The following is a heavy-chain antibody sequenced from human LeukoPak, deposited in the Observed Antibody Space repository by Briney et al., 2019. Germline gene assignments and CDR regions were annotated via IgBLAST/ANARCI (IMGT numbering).Heavy chain of an antibody. CDR2: ISPYNGNT. Sequence: ASVKVSCKASGYTFRSYGISWVRQAPGQGLEWMGWISPYNGNTKYSQKMQGRATMYTDTSTSAACMELRSLRSDDTAVYYCARDVGLYSGNCVDYWGPGTLVTVSS. CDR1: GYTFRSYG. V-gene: IGHV1-18*01. D-gene: IGHD4-23*01. CDR3: ARDVGLYSGNCVDY. J-gene: IGHJ4*02.